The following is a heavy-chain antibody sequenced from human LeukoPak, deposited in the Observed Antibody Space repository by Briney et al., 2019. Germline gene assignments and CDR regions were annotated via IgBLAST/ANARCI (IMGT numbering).Heavy chain of an antibody. D-gene: IGHD3-10*01. CDR1: GFTFSSYW. J-gene: IGHJ4*02. V-gene: IGHV3-7*01. CDR2: IKQDGSEK. Sequence: GGSLRLSCAASGFTFSSYWMSWVRQAPGKGLEWVANIKQDGSEKYYVDSVKGRFTISRDNAKNSLYLQMNSLRAEDTAVYYCAREPYYYGSGSYSFDYWGQGTLVTVSS. CDR3: AREPYYYGSGSYSFDY.